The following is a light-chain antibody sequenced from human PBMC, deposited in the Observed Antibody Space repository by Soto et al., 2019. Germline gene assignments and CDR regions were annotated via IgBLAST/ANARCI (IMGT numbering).Light chain of an antibody. J-gene: IGKJ5*01. Sequence: EIGLTQSPGTLSLSPGERATLSCRASQIVSSSYLAWYQQKPGQAPRLLIYDASSRATGIPDRFSGSGSGTDFTLTISRLEPEDFAVYYCQQYDNSAITFGQGTRLESK. CDR1: QIVSSSY. CDR3: QQYDNSAIT. V-gene: IGKV3-20*01. CDR2: DAS.